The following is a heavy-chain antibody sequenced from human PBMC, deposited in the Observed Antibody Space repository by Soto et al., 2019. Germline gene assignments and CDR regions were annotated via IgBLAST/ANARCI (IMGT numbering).Heavy chain of an antibody. Sequence: GVSLRLSCIASGFTFRNYAMAWVRQAPGEDLEWVSAIGTSGTPTLYADSVKSRFTISRDDSRNTVSLQMNSLGVEDTATYYCTRILWSSRRDALDIWGQGTTVTVSS. D-gene: IGHD2-21*01. CDR1: GFTFRNYA. CDR2: IGTSGTPT. V-gene: IGHV3-23*01. J-gene: IGHJ6*01. CDR3: TRILWSSRRDALDI.